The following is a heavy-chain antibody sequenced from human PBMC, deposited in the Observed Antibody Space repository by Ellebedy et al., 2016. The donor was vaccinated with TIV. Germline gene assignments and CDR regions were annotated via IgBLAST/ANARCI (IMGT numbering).Heavy chain of an antibody. CDR2: ISGLNGKT. V-gene: IGHV1-18*01. CDR1: GYTFTSSG. J-gene: IGHJ5*02. Sequence: AASVKVSCKTSGYTFTSSGVSWVRQAPGQGLEWMGWISGLNGKTKYARTVQGRVTLTTDTAARTVYMELTSLRSDDTAVYYCARDNTVGGTNWFDPWGQGTLVIVSS. CDR3: ARDNTVGGTNWFDP. D-gene: IGHD6-19*01.